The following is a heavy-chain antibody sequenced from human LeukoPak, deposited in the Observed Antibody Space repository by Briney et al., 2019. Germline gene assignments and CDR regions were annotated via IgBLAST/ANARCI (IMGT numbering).Heavy chain of an antibody. CDR1: GGSFSGYY. D-gene: IGHD3-22*01. Sequence: SETLSLTCAVYGGSFSGYYWSWIRQPPGKGLEWIGEINHSGSTNYSPSLKSRVTISVDTSKNQFSLKLSSVTAADTAVYYCARVLDYYDSSGYLTAYYFDYWGQGTLVTVSS. J-gene: IGHJ4*02. CDR3: ARVLDYYDSSGYLTAYYFDY. CDR2: INHSGST. V-gene: IGHV4-34*01.